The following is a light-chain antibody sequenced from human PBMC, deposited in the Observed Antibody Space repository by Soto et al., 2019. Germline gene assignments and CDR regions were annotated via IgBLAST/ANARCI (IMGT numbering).Light chain of an antibody. CDR3: SSYAGSNNLI. J-gene: IGLJ2*01. Sequence: QSALTQPPSASGSPGQSVAISCTGTSSDVGGSDYVSWYHQHPGKAPKLMIYEVTKRPSGVPGRFFGSKSGNTASLTVSGLQAEDEADYYCSSYAGSNNLIFGGGTKVTVL. CDR1: SSDVGGSDY. V-gene: IGLV2-8*01. CDR2: EVT.